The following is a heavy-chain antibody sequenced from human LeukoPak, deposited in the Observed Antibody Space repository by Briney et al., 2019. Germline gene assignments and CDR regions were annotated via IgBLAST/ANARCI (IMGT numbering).Heavy chain of an antibody. Sequence: GGPLRLSCAASGFSFSEKYMCWVRQAPGKGLEWIGRIKNKNEGGTTHYAPSLRGRFTISRDESTNTLYLQMNNMKTEDTAMYYCCFGDYGDFWGQGTLVTVSS. CDR3: CFGDYGDF. CDR2: IKNKNEGGTT. CDR1: GFSFSEKY. J-gene: IGHJ4*02. V-gene: IGHV3-15*05. D-gene: IGHD4-17*01.